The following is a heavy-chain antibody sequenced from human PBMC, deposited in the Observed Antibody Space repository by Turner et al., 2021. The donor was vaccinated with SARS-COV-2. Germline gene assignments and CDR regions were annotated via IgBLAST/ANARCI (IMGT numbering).Heavy chain of an antibody. CDR2: IWFDGSNK. V-gene: IGHV3-33*01. CDR3: AREGIAPPGGGLDY. Sequence: QVQLVESGGGVVQPGRSLRLSCAASGFTFSNYGMHWVRQAPGKGLEWVAVIWFDGSNKYYADSVKGRFTNSRDNSKNTLYLQMNSLRAEDTAVYYCAREGIAPPGGGLDYWGQGTLVTVSS. D-gene: IGHD6-13*01. J-gene: IGHJ4*02. CDR1: GFTFSNYG.